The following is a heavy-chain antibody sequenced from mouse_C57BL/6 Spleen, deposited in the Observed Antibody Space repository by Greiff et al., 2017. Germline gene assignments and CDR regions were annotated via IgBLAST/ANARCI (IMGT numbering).Heavy chain of an antibody. V-gene: IGHV10-1*01. J-gene: IGHJ2*01. CDR1: GFSFNTYA. D-gene: IGHD1-1*01. CDR3: VRQDDYYGSSFDY. Sequence: EVQLQESGGGLVQPKGSLKLSCAASGFSFNTYAMNWVRQAPGKGLEWVARIRSKSNNYATYYADSVKDRFTISRDDSESMLYLQMNNVKTEDTAMYYCVRQDDYYGSSFDYWGQGTTLPFSS. CDR2: IRSKSNNYAT.